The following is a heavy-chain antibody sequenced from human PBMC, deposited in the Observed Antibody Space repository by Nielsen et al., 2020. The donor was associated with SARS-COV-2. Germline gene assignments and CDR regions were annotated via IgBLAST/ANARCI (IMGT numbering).Heavy chain of an antibody. CDR2: MWADGIKK. J-gene: IGHJ4*02. D-gene: IGHD5-18*01. CDR3: IRAGTYNYGLAY. CDR1: GFRVSQFG. V-gene: IGHV3-33*03. Sequence: GESLKISCAASGFRVSQFGMHWVRQAPGKGLEWVADMWADGIKKYSIDSVKGRFTISRDNAANTLSLQMRSLRAEDTAVYFCIRAGTYNYGLAYWGQGVLVKVSS.